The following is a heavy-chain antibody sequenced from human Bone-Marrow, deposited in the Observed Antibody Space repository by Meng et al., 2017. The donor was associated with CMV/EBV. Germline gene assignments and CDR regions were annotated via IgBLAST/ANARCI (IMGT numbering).Heavy chain of an antibody. V-gene: IGHV4-34*01. CDR3: ARGLEELELEY. J-gene: IGHJ4*02. CDR2: INHSGST. D-gene: IGHD1-7*01. Sequence: SQTLSLTCAVYGGSFSGYYWSWIRQPPGKGLEWIGEINHSGSTNYNPSLKSRVTISVDTSKNQFSLKLSSVTAADTAVYYCARGLEELELEYWGQGKLVTFSS. CDR1: GGSFSGYY.